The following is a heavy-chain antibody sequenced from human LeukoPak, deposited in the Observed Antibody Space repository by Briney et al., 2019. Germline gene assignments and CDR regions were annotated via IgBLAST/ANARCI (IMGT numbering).Heavy chain of an antibody. D-gene: IGHD2-2*01. CDR3: ARGGEDIVVQSAACIDY. J-gene: IGHJ4*02. V-gene: IGHV3-33*01. CDR2: IWHEGSNK. CDR1: GFTFSTYG. Sequence: PGGALRLSCAESGFTFSTYGMHWVRQAPGKGVEWGAVIWHEGSNKYYADSVEGRFTNSRDNSKSTLYLQMNSLRAEDTSVYYCARGGEDIVVQSAACIDYWGQGILVTVSS.